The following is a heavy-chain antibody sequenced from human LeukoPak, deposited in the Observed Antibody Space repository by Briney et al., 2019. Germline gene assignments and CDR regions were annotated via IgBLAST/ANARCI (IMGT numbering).Heavy chain of an antibody. Sequence: SETLSLTCTVSAGSISSSSYFWGWIRQPPGKGPEWIGNIYYSGRTYYNPSLKSRVTISVDTSKNQFSLKLSSVTAADTAVYFCARVTFYDILTARYYFDYWGQGTLVTVSS. J-gene: IGHJ4*02. CDR3: ARVTFYDILTARYYFDY. D-gene: IGHD3-9*01. V-gene: IGHV4-39*07. CDR1: AGSISSSSYF. CDR2: IYYSGRT.